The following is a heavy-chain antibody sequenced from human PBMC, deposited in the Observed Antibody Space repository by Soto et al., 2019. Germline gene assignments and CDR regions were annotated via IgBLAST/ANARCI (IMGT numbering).Heavy chain of an antibody. Sequence: SETLSLTCTVSGGSVSSATYYWSRIRQPPGKGLEWVGYIYYSGSANYNPSLESRVTISVDTSKNQFSLKLSSVTAADTAVYYCATLTKPPKYYYDSSLYYFDYWGQGTLVTVSS. CDR3: ATLTKPPKYYYDSSLYYFDY. CDR1: GGSVSSATYY. D-gene: IGHD3-22*01. CDR2: IYYSGSA. J-gene: IGHJ4*02. V-gene: IGHV4-61*01.